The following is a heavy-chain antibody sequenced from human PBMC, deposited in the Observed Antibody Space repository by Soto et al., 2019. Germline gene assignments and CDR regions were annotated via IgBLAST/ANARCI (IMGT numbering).Heavy chain of an antibody. CDR2: INSDGSNT. J-gene: IGHJ4*02. CDR3: ARGGVPAAMSY. Sequence: EVQLVESGGGLVQPGGSLRLSCAASGFTFSSFWMHWVRQAPGEGLVWVSRINSDGSNTNYADSVKGRFTISRDNANNTLYLQVISLRAEDRAVCDGARGGVPAAMSYWGQGTLVTVSS. V-gene: IGHV3-74*01. D-gene: IGHD2-2*01. CDR1: GFTFSSFW.